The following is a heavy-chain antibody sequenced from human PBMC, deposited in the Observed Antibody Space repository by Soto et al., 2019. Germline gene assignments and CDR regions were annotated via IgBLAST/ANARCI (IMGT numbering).Heavy chain of an antibody. V-gene: IGHV3-48*01. J-gene: IGHJ5*02. CDR2: ISSSSSTI. CDR1: GFTFSSYS. D-gene: IGHD4-17*01. Sequence: EVQLVESGGGLVQPGGSLRLSCAASGFTFSSYSMNWVRQAPGKGLEWVSYISSSSSTIYYADSVKGRFTISRYNAKNSLYLQMNSLRAEDTAVYYWAREGGDFNWFSHWGQGTLFTVSS. CDR3: AREGGDFNWFSH.